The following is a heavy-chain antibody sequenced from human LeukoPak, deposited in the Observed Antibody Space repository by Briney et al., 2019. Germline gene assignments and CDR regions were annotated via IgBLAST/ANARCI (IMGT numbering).Heavy chain of an antibody. Sequence: PGGSLRLSCAASGFTFSNYAMNWVRQAPGKGLEWVSAISGSGGSTNYADSVKGRFTISRDNSKNTLYLQMNSLRAEDTAVYYCAKTRPLDSSSWSHGDYWGQGTLVTVSS. V-gene: IGHV3-23*01. J-gene: IGHJ4*02. CDR3: AKTRPLDSSSWSHGDY. CDR2: ISGSGGST. CDR1: GFTFSNYA. D-gene: IGHD6-13*01.